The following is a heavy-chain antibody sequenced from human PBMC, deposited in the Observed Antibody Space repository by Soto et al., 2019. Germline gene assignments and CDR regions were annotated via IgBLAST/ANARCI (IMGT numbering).Heavy chain of an antibody. V-gene: IGHV4-34*01. CDR2: INHSGST. D-gene: IGHD3-9*01. CDR3: ARGGYDILTGYYSTYYFDN. Sequence: SETLSLTCPVSGYSSSSGYYWSWIRQPPGKGLAWIGEINHSGSTTYKPSLKRRVTISVDTSKNQFSLKLSSVTAAYAAVYYCARGGYDILTGYYSTYYFDNWGEATLVTVTS. CDR1: GYSSSSGYY. J-gene: IGHJ4*02.